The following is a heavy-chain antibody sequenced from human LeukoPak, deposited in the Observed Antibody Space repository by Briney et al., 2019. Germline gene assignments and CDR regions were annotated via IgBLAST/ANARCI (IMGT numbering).Heavy chain of an antibody. CDR2: IYTSGST. J-gene: IGHJ4*02. CDR3: ARDRYYYDSSGYLTYYFDY. V-gene: IGHV4-61*02. Sequence: EPSETLSLTCAVSGGSISSGSYYWSWIRQPAGKGLEWIGRIYTSGSTNYNPSLKSRVTISVDTSKNQFSLQLSSVTAADTAVYYCARDRYYYDSSGYLTYYFDYWGQGTLVTVSS. D-gene: IGHD3-22*01. CDR1: GGSISSGSYY.